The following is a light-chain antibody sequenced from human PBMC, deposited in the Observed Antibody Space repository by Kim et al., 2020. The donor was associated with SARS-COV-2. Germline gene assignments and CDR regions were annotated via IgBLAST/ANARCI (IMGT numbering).Light chain of an antibody. J-gene: IGKJ2*01. V-gene: IGKV3-15*01. CDR2: GAS. CDR3: QQYDNWPRT. CDR1: QNIYSN. Sequence: EIVMTQSPATLSVSPGERATLSCRASQNIYSNLAWYQQQTGQAPRLLIYGASTRATGIPARFSGSGSGTEFTLTMTSLQSEDFAVYYCQQYDNWPRTFGQGTKLEI.